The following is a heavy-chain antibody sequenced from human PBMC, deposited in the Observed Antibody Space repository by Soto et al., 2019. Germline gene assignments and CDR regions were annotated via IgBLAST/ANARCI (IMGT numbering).Heavy chain of an antibody. CDR1: GFSLSNARMG. CDR2: IFSNDET. Sequence: QVTLKESGPVLVKPTETLTLTCTVSGFSLSNARMGVSWIRQPPGKALEWLAHIFSNDETAYSTSLKTRLTIAKDTSKSRVVLTMGNMDPVDTATYYCARTVARMNLDYWGQGTLVTVSS. D-gene: IGHD2-21*01. CDR3: ARTVARMNLDY. V-gene: IGHV2-26*01. J-gene: IGHJ4*02.